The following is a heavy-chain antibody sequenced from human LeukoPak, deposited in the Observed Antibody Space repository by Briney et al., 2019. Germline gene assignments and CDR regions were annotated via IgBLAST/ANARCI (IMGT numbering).Heavy chain of an antibody. Sequence: SETLSLTCTVSGGSMSLYYWSWIRQPAGKGLEWIGRTYISGSTNYNPSLKSRVTMSVDTSKNQFSLKLTSVTAADTAVYYCARALQRIGDYWGQGTLVTVSS. CDR3: ARALQRIGDY. CDR1: GGSMSLYY. CDR2: TYISGST. D-gene: IGHD2/OR15-2a*01. V-gene: IGHV4-4*07. J-gene: IGHJ4*02.